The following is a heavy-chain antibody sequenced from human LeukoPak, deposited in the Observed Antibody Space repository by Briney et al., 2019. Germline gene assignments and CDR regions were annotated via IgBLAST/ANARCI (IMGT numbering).Heavy chain of an antibody. J-gene: IGHJ4*02. CDR3: AREGQCSGGTCYSGLDY. V-gene: IGHV3-30*04. CDR1: GFTFSSYA. Sequence: GGSLRLSCAASGFTFSSYAMHWVRQAPGKGLEWVAIFSSDGSSKFYADSVKGRFTISRDNSKNTLYLQMNSLRAGDTAVFYCAREGQCSGGTCYSGLDYWGQGTLVTVSS. CDR2: FSSDGSSK. D-gene: IGHD2-15*01.